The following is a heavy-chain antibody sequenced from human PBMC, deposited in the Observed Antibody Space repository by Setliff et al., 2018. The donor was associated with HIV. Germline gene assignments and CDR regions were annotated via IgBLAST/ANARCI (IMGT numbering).Heavy chain of an antibody. Sequence: GASVKVSCKASGFILTDYQIHWVRQAPGQGLEWMGRFNPNSRVTNSPQKFQGRVTMTRDTSINTAYMELSRLTSDDTAFYYCAREQTGDFWSGYSSRGLDYWGQGTLVTVSS. CDR3: AREQTGDFWSGYSSRGLDY. J-gene: IGHJ4*02. D-gene: IGHD3-3*01. CDR1: GFILTDYQ. V-gene: IGHV1-2*06. CDR2: FNPNSRVT.